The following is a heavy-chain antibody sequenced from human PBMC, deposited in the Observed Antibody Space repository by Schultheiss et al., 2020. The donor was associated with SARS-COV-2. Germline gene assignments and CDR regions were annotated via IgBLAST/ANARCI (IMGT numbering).Heavy chain of an antibody. CDR2: ISSSSSYT. V-gene: IGHV3-11*06. Sequence: GGSLRLSCAASGFTFSDYYMSWIRQAPGKGLEWVSYISSSSSYTNYADSVKGRFTISRDNAKNTLYLQMNSLRAEDTAVYYCARAGLELNNWFGPWGQGTLVTVSS. CDR1: GFTFSDYY. CDR3: ARAGLELNNWFGP. D-gene: IGHD3-10*01. J-gene: IGHJ5*02.